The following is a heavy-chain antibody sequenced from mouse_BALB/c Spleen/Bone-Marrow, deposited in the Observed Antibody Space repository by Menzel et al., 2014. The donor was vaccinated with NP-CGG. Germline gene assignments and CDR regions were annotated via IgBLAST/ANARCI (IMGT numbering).Heavy chain of an antibody. CDR2: INSGGTYT. CDR1: GFTFSSYG. Sequence: EVQGVESGGDLVKPGGSLKLSCAASGFTFSSYGMSWVRQTPDKRLEWVATINSGGTYTYYPDSVKGRFTISRDNAKNTLYLQMSSLKSEDTAMYYCVRGGDPGDYYAMDFLGQGTSVTVSS. CDR3: VRGGDPGDYYAMDF. V-gene: IGHV5-6*01. J-gene: IGHJ4*01.